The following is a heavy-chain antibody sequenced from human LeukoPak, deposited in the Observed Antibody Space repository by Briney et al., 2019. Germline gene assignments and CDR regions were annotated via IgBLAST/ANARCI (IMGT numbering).Heavy chain of an antibody. CDR1: GGSISSSSYY. V-gene: IGHV4-39*01. J-gene: IGHJ4*02. Sequence: SETLSLTCTVSGGSISSSSYYWGWIRQPPGKGLEWIGSIYYSGSTYYNPSLKSRVTISVDTSKNLFSLKLSSVTAADTAVYYCAGRGSMITFGGVIADDYWGQGTLVTVSS. CDR3: AGRGSMITFGGVIADDY. CDR2: IYYSGST. D-gene: IGHD3-16*02.